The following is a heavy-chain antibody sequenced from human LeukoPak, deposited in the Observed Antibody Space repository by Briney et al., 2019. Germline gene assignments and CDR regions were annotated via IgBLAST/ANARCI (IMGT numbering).Heavy chain of an antibody. Sequence: PGRSLRLSCAASGFIFSDHYMDWVRQAPGEGLEWVGRTRNKDKSYTTEYAASVKGRFTISRDDSKNSLYLQMNSLKTEDTAVYYCARAKDGGNPIDYWGQGTLVTVSS. CDR1: GFIFSDHY. CDR2: TRNKDKSYTT. J-gene: IGHJ4*02. V-gene: IGHV3-72*01. CDR3: ARAKDGGNPIDY. D-gene: IGHD4-23*01.